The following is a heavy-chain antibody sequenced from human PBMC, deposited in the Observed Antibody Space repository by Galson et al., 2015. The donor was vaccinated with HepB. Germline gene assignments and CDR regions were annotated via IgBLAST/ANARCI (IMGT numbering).Heavy chain of an antibody. CDR1: GFTFSSYA. Sequence: SLRLSCAASGFTFSSYAMHWVRQAPGKGLEWVAVISYDGSNKYYADSVKGRFIISRDNSKNTLYLQMNSLRAEDTAVYYCARDRAAAGGYYFDYWGQGTLVTVSS. D-gene: IGHD6-13*01. V-gene: IGHV3-30-3*01. CDR2: ISYDGSNK. J-gene: IGHJ4*02. CDR3: ARDRAAAGGYYFDY.